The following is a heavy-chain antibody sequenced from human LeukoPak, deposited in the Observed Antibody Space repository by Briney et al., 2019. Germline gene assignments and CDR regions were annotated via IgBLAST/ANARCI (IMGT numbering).Heavy chain of an antibody. CDR1: GFTFSSYG. D-gene: IGHD3-10*01. CDR3: ANAPTYYYGSGSYSVLDY. J-gene: IGHJ4*02. Sequence: PGGSLRLPCAASGFTFSSYGMSWVRQAPGKGLEWVSAISGSGGSTYYADSVKGRFTISRDNSKNTLYLQMNSLRAEDTAVYYCANAPTYYYGSGSYSVLDYWGQGTLVTVSS. CDR2: ISGSGGST. V-gene: IGHV3-23*01.